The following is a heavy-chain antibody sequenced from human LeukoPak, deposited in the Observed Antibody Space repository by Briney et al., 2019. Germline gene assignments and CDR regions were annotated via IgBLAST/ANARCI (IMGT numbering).Heavy chain of an antibody. J-gene: IGHJ4*02. CDR2: ISSNGGTT. CDR1: GFTFMTYA. Sequence: GGSLRLSCSASGFTFMTYAMHWVRQAPGKGLEYVLAISSNGGTTYYADSVKGRFAISRDNSKNTLYLQMSSLRAEDTAVYYCVKASRSSSWYFDYWGQGTLVTVSS. D-gene: IGHD6-13*01. V-gene: IGHV3-64D*08. CDR3: VKASRSSSWYFDY.